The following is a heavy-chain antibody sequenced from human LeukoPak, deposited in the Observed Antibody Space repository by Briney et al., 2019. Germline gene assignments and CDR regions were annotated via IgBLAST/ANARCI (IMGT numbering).Heavy chain of an antibody. Sequence: GGSLRLSCAASGFTFSSYGMSWVRQAPGKGLEWVSATSGSGGSTYYADSVKGRFTISRDNSKNTLYLKINSLRAEDTAVYYCARDRRDGYRDYWGQGTLVTVSS. J-gene: IGHJ4*02. CDR2: TSGSGGST. CDR3: ARDRRDGYRDY. V-gene: IGHV3-23*01. CDR1: GFTFSSYG. D-gene: IGHD5-24*01.